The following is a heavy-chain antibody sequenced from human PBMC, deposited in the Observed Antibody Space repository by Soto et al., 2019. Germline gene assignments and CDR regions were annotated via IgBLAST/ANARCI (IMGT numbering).Heavy chain of an antibody. CDR3: ARGYSAVGAY. CDR1: GGSFSGNY. Sequence: SETLSLTCAVFGGSFSGNYWSWIRQPPGKGLEWIGEINHSGGTNYNPSLKSRVTISVDTSKNQFSLKLSSVTAADTAVYYCARGYSAVGAYWGQGTPVTV. J-gene: IGHJ4*02. CDR2: INHSGGT. D-gene: IGHD2-21*01. V-gene: IGHV4-34*01.